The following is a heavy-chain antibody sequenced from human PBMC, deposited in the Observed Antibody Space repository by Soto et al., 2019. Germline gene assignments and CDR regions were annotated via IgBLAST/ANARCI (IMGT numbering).Heavy chain of an antibody. J-gene: IGHJ4*02. V-gene: IGHV3-74*03. CDR2: IIGDGLYT. CDR3: SRGLLGSATANDH. D-gene: IGHD5-18*01. CDR1: GFTFSNYW. Sequence: EVQLVESGGGLVQPGGSLRLSCAASGFTFSNYWMVWVRQAPRKGLVWVSRIIGDGLYTTYADSVKGRFTISRDNSKNTVYLQRASRRVDDSAVYYCSRGLLGSATANDHWGQGTLVTVSS.